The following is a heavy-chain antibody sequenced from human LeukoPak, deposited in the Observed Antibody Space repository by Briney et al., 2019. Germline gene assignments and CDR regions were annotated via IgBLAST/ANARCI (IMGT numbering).Heavy chain of an antibody. CDR2: IRSKANSYAT. CDR1: GFTFSGSA. D-gene: IGHD6-19*01. J-gene: IGHJ4*02. V-gene: IGHV3-73*01. CDR3: TRASGSGWYGNVLDY. Sequence: PGGSLRLSCAASGFTFSGSAMHWVRQASGKGLEWVGRIRSKANSYATAYAASVKERFTISRDNSKNTAYLQMNSLNTEDTAVYYCTRASGSGWYGNVLDYWGQGTLVTVSS.